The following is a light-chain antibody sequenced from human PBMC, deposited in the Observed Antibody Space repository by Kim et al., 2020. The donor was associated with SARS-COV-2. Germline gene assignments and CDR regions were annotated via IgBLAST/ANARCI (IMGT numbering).Light chain of an antibody. CDR1: TYDVGDYNY. Sequence: QSVLTQPASVSASPGQSITISCTGTTYDVGDYNYVSWYQHHPGEAPKLIIYDVNKRPSGVSNRFSGSKSGVTASLTISGLQAEDEADYYCSSYSFSTTRVFGGGTKVTVL. J-gene: IGLJ3*02. CDR3: SSYSFSTTRV. CDR2: DVN. V-gene: IGLV2-14*03.